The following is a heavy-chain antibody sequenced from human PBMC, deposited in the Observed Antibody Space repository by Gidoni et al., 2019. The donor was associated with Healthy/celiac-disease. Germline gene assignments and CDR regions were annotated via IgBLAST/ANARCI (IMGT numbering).Heavy chain of an antibody. V-gene: IGHV4-39*01. CDR1: GGSISSSSDY. J-gene: IGHJ4*02. Sequence: QLQLQESGTGLVKPSETLYLTCTVAGGSISSSSDYWGWIRPPPGNGLEWIGSIYYSGSTYYNPSLKSGVTISVDPSKNQFSLKLSSVTAADTAVYYCARHGDSGWYYFDYWGQGTLVTVSS. CDR3: ARHGDSGWYYFDY. CDR2: IYYSGST. D-gene: IGHD6-19*01.